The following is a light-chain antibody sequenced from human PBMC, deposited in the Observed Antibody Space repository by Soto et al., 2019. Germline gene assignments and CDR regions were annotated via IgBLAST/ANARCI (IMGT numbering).Light chain of an antibody. CDR2: DAS. Sequence: EIVLTQSPATLSLSPGEGATLSCRASQSVSSSLAWYQQKPGQAPRLLMYDASNRATGIPARFSGSGSGTDFTLTISSLEPEDFAVYYCQQRKNWPTTFGPGTKVDIK. CDR1: QSVSSS. CDR3: QQRKNWPTT. J-gene: IGKJ3*01. V-gene: IGKV3-11*01.